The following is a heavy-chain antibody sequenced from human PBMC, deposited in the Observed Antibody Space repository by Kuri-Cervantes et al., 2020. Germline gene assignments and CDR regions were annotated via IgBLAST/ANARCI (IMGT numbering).Heavy chain of an antibody. CDR2: IKQDGSEK. D-gene: IGHD2-15*01. V-gene: IGHV3-7*01. CDR3: ARGSQWSTATASDY. CDR1: GFTCSSYW. Sequence: GESLKIPCSASGFTCSSYWMSWVRQAPGRGLEWVANIKQDGSEKYYVDSVKGRFTISRDKAKNSLYLQMNSLRAEDTAVYYCARGSQWSTATASDYWGQGTLVTVSS. J-gene: IGHJ4*02.